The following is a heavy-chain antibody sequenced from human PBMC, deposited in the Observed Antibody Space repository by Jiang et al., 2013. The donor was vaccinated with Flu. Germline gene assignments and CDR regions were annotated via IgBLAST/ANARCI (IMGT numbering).Heavy chain of an antibody. J-gene: IGHJ6*02. CDR2: IYPGDSDT. Sequence: SLKISCKGSGYSFTSYWIGWVRQMPGKGLEWMGIIYPGDSDTRYSPSFQGQVTISADKSISTAYLQWSSLKASDTAMYYCASWRAAAGKGYYYYYGMDVWGQGTTVTVSS. CDR3: ASWRAAAGKGYYYYYGMDV. CDR1: GYSFTSYW. D-gene: IGHD6-13*01. V-gene: IGHV5-51*01.